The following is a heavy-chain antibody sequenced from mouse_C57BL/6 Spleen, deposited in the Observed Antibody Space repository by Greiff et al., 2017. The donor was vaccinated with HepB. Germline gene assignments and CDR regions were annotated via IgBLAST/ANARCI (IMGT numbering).Heavy chain of an antibody. Sequence: EVKVVESGGDLVKPGGSLKLSCAASGFTFSSYGMSWVRQTPDKRLEWVATISSGGSYTYYPDSVKGRFTISRDNAKNTLYLQMSSLKSEDTAMYYCARPHYDYDGSWFAYWGQGTLVTVSA. D-gene: IGHD2-4*01. CDR3: ARPHYDYDGSWFAY. CDR1: GFTFSSYG. CDR2: ISSGGSYT. J-gene: IGHJ3*01. V-gene: IGHV5-6*01.